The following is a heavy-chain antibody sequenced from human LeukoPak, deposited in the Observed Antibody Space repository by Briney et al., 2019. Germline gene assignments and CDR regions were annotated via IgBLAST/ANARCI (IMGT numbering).Heavy chain of an antibody. CDR2: INHSGST. J-gene: IGHJ5*02. CDR1: GGSFGGYY. Sequence: PSETLSLTCAVYGGSFGGYYWSWIRQPPGKGLEWIGEINHSGSTNYNPSLKSRVTISVDTSKNQFSLKLSSVTAADTAVYYCARKARQQLVLFKTDWFDPWGQGTLVTVSS. V-gene: IGHV4-34*01. CDR3: ARKARQQLVLFKTDWFDP. D-gene: IGHD6-13*01.